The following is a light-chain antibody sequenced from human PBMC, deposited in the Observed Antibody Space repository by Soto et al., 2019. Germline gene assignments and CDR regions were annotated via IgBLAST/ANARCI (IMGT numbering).Light chain of an antibody. CDR1: ESINRW. CDR2: DAS. Sequence: DIQMTQSPSTLSASVGDRVTITCRASESINRWLAWYQQKPGKAPKLLIYDASSLESGVPTRFSGSGSGTEFTLTIRSLQPDDSGTYYCQQSYSTPTFGQGTRLEIK. CDR3: QQSYSTPT. J-gene: IGKJ5*01. V-gene: IGKV1-5*01.